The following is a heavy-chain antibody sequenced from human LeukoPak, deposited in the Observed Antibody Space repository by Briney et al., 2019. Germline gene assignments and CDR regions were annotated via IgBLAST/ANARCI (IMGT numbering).Heavy chain of an antibody. V-gene: IGHV3-30*02. J-gene: IGHJ4*02. D-gene: IGHD3-10*01. Sequence: GGSLRFTCAASRFTIRNYGMHWVRLAPGKGLERVAFIRYDGSIKYYVDSVKGRFTVSRDNSRDTLYLQMNSLRAEDTAVYYCAKDVNVGGDYFDYWGQGTLVTVSS. CDR2: IRYDGSIK. CDR1: RFTIRNYG. CDR3: AKDVNVGGDYFDY.